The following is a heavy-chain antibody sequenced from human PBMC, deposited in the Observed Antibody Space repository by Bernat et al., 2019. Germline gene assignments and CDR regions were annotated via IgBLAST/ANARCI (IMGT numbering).Heavy chain of an antibody. V-gene: IGHV3-15*01. CDR2: IKSKTDGGTT. Sequence: EVQLVESGGGLVKPGGSLRLSCAASGFTFSNAWMSWVRQAPGKGLEWVGRIKSKTDGGTTDYAAPVKGRFTISRDDSKNTLYLQMNSLKTEDTAVYCCTTDPAYYDFWSCYSHWGQGTLVTVSS. J-gene: IGHJ4*02. CDR3: TTDPAYYDFWSCYSH. D-gene: IGHD3-3*01. CDR1: GFTFSNAW.